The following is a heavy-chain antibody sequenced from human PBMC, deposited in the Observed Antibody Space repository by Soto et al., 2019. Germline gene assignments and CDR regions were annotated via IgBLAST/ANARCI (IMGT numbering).Heavy chain of an antibody. J-gene: IGHJ4*02. Sequence: SLRLSCAASGFTFSSYSMNWVRQAPGKGLEWVSSISSSSSYIYYADSVKGRFTISRDNAKNSLYLQMNSLRAEDTAVYYCARVVEGGTVGDYWGQGXLVTVYS. D-gene: IGHD6-19*01. V-gene: IGHV3-21*01. CDR2: ISSSSSYI. CDR1: GFTFSSYS. CDR3: ARVVEGGTVGDY.